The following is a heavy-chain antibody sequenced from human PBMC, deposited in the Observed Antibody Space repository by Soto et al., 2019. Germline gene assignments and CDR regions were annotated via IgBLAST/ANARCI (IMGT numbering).Heavy chain of an antibody. CDR1: GGAISSYY. Sequence: ASETLSLTCTVSGGAISSYYWSWIRQSPGERLEWIGYINYSGSTNYNPSLKSRVTISLDRPNNQFSLRVSSVTAADTAVYYCARGDYHDSRTYYRSEYYFHYWGQGALVTVYS. V-gene: IGHV4-59*01. D-gene: IGHD3-22*01. CDR2: INYSGST. J-gene: IGHJ4*02. CDR3: ARGDYHDSRTYYRSEYYFHY.